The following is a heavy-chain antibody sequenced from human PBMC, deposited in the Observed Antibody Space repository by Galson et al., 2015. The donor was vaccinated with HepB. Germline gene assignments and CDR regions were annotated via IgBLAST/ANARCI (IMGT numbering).Heavy chain of an antibody. Sequence: SVKVSCKASGGTFSSYAISWVRQAPGQGLEWMGRIIPILGIANYAQKFQGRVTITADKSTSTAYMELSSLRSEDTAVYYCARRMYYYDSSGYSKPDDAFDIWGQGTMVTVSS. CDR2: IIPILGIA. J-gene: IGHJ3*02. D-gene: IGHD3-22*01. CDR1: GGTFSSYA. V-gene: IGHV1-69*04. CDR3: ARRMYYYDSSGYSKPDDAFDI.